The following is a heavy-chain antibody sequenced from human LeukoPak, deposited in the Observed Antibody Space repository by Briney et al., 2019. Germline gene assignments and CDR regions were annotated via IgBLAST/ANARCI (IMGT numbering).Heavy chain of an antibody. CDR3: ARDSPPSRKYYYGMDV. Sequence: GGSLRLSCAASGFTLSSNYMSWVRQAPGKGLEWVSVIYSGGSTYYADSVKGRFTISRDNSKNTLYLQMNSLRAEDTAVYYCARDSPPSRKYYYGMDVWGQGTTVTVSS. D-gene: IGHD1-14*01. CDR1: GFTLSSNY. CDR2: IYSGGST. V-gene: IGHV3-53*01. J-gene: IGHJ6*02.